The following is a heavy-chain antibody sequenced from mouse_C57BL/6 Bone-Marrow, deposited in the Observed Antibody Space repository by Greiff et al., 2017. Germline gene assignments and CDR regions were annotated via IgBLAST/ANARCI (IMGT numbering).Heavy chain of an antibody. J-gene: IGHJ4*01. CDR3: AREGTCFEAY. D-gene: IGHD2-14*01. V-gene: IGHV1-50*01. CDR2: IDPSDSYT. Sequence: VKLQQPGAGLVKPGASVKLSCKASGYTFPSYWMQWVKQRPGQGLEWIGEIDPSDSYTNYNQKFKGKATLTVDTSSSTAYMQLSSLTSEDSAVYYCAREGTCFEAYWGQGTAGTVSA. CDR1: GYTFPSYW.